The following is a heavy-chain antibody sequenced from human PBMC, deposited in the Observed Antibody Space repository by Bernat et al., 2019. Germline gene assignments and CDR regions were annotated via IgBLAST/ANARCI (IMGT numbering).Heavy chain of an antibody. D-gene: IGHD2-15*01. J-gene: IGHJ4*02. Sequence: QLQLQESGPGLVKPSETLSLTCTVSGGSISSSSYYWGWIRQPPGKGLEWIGSIYYSGSTYYNPSLKSRVTISVDTSKNQFSLKLISVTAADTAVYYCARRDCSGGSCHLYFDYWGQGTLVTVSS. CDR2: IYYSGST. CDR1: GGSISSSSYY. V-gene: IGHV4-39*01. CDR3: ARRDCSGGSCHLYFDY.